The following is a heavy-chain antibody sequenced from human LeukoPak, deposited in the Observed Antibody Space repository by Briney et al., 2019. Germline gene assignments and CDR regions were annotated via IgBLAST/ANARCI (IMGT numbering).Heavy chain of an antibody. D-gene: IGHD3-10*01. Sequence: ASVKVSCKASGYTFTSNGISWVRQAPGQGLEWMGWISGYNGNTNYAQKLQGRVTMTTDTSTSTAYMELMSLRSDDTAVYYCARDGSGTYYPAGVGWFDPWGQGTLVTVSS. CDR1: GYTFTSNG. V-gene: IGHV1-18*01. J-gene: IGHJ5*02. CDR2: ISGYNGNT. CDR3: ARDGSGTYYPAGVGWFDP.